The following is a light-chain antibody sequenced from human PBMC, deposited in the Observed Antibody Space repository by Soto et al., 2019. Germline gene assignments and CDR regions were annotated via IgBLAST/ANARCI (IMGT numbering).Light chain of an antibody. V-gene: IGKV1-5*01. Sequence: DIQMTQSPATLSASVGHRVTITCRASQSITIWLAWYQQKPGKAPKLLIYDASSLESGVPSRFSGSGSGTEYPLTIRSLQPDDFATYYGQQYISYSPNTFGQGPKLEIK. CDR3: QQYISYSPNT. CDR1: QSITIW. J-gene: IGKJ2*01. CDR2: DAS.